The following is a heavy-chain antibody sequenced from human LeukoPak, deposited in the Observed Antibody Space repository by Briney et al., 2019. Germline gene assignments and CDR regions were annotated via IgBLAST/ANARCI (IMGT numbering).Heavy chain of an antibody. CDR2: INPNSGGT. Sequence: ASVKVSCKASGYTFTGYYMHWVRQAPGQGLEWMGRINPNSGGTNYAQKFQGRVTMTRDTSTSTAYMELSRLRSDDTAVYYCASLMVTFGGVITHPWGQGTLVTVSS. CDR1: GYTFTGYY. CDR3: ASLMVTFGGVITHP. V-gene: IGHV1-2*06. D-gene: IGHD3-16*02. J-gene: IGHJ5*02.